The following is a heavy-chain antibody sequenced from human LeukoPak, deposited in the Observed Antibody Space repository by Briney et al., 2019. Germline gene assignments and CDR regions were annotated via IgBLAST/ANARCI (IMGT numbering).Heavy chain of an antibody. Sequence: PGGSLRLSCAASGFNVSRNYMSWVRQAPGKGLQWVSVLYSGGITFYTDSVKGRFTISRDDSKNTLYLQMSSLRAEDTAVYYCARQAAGPYYFDYWGQGTLVTVSS. J-gene: IGHJ4*02. CDR3: ARQAAGPYYFDY. V-gene: IGHV3-53*01. CDR2: LYSGGIT. D-gene: IGHD6-13*01. CDR1: GFNVSRNY.